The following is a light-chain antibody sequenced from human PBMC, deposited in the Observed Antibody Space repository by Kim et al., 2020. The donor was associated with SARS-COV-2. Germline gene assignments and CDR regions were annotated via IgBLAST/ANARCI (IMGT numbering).Light chain of an antibody. CDR1: QSVSSY. J-gene: IGKJ1*01. Sequence: EIVLTQSPATLSLSPGERATLSCRASQSVSSYLAWYQQKPGQAPRLLIYDASNGATGIPARFSGSGSGTDFTLTISSLEPEDFAVYYCQQRSKWVTFGQGTKVDIK. CDR2: DAS. V-gene: IGKV3-11*01. CDR3: QQRSKWVT.